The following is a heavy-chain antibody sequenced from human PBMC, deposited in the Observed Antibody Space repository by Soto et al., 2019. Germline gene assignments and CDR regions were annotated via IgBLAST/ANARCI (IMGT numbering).Heavy chain of an antibody. Sequence: QVQLVQSGAAVKKPGASVKVSCKASGYTFTSYGISWVRQAPGQGLEWMGWISAYNGNTNYAQKLQGRVTMTTDTATSTDFMELGSLRSDDTAVYYCARGGLIASAGTWFDPWGQGTLVTVSS. CDR3: ARGGLIASAGTWFDP. V-gene: IGHV1-18*01. D-gene: IGHD6-13*01. CDR1: GYTFTSYG. CDR2: ISAYNGNT. J-gene: IGHJ5*02.